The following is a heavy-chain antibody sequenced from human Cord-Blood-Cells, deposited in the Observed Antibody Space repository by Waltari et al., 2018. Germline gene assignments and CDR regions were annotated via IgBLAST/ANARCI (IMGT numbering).Heavy chain of an antibody. V-gene: IGHV4-61*09. CDR2: IYTSGST. CDR3: ARIKDIVLMVYDY. CDR1: GGSIRSGSYY. J-gene: IGHJ4*02. Sequence: QVQLQESGPGLVKPSQTLSLTCTASGGSIRSGSYYWSWIRQPAGKGLEWIGYIYTSGSTNYNPSLKSRVTISVDTSKNQFSLKLSSVTAADTAVYYCARIKDIVLMVYDYWGQGTLVTVSS. D-gene: IGHD2-8*01.